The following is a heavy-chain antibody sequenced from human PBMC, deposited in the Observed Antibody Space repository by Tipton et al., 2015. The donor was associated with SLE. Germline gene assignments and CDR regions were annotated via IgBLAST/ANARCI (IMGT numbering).Heavy chain of an antibody. CDR3: ARGRPAFDI. CDR2: LNHSGST. V-gene: IGHV4-34*01. Sequence: TLSLTCAVYGGSFSGYYWSWIRQPPGKGLEWLGELNHSGSTNYNPSLKSRVTISVDTSRTQFSLELSSVTAADTAVYYCARGRPAFDIWGQGTMVTVSS. J-gene: IGHJ3*02. CDR1: GGSFSGYY.